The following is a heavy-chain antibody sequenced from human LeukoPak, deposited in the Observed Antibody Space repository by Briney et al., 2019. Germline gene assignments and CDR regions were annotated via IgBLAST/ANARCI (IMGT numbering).Heavy chain of an antibody. CDR1: GYTFTSYD. V-gene: IGHV1-8*01. D-gene: IGHD3-10*01. Sequence: ASVKVSCKASGYTFTSYDINWVRQATGQGLEWMGWMNPNSGNTGYAQKFQGRVTMTRNTSISTAYMELSSLRSEDTAVYYCARGRRLSWFGEAPTLNNYWGQGTLVTVSS. CDR2: MNPNSGNT. CDR3: ARGRRLSWFGEAPTLNNY. J-gene: IGHJ4*02.